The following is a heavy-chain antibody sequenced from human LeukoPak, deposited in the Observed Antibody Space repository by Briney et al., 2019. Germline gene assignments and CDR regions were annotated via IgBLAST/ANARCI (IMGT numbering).Heavy chain of an antibody. Sequence: PGGSLRLSCAASGFTFSDYYMSWLRQATGKGLEWVSYISSSGSTIYYAYPVKGTFPISRGNAKNSLYLQMNRLRAEDPAVYYCARDPRTTIGWFDPWGQGTLVTVSS. CDR3: ARDPRTTIGWFDP. CDR2: ISSSGSTI. J-gene: IGHJ5*02. D-gene: IGHD2-2*01. V-gene: IGHV3-11*01. CDR1: GFTFSDYY.